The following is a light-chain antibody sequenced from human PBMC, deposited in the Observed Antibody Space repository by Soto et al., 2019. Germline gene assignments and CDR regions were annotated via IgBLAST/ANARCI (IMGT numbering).Light chain of an antibody. J-gene: IGKJ1*01. V-gene: IGKV3-11*01. CDR3: QQRSTWPPWT. CDR2: TAS. Sequence: EIVLTQSPGTLSLSPGERATLSCRASQSVSNYLAWYQHKPGQAPRLLIYTASSRATGIPARFSGSGSGTDFTLTISSLEPEDFAVYYCQQRSTWPPWTFGQGTKVDIK. CDR1: QSVSNY.